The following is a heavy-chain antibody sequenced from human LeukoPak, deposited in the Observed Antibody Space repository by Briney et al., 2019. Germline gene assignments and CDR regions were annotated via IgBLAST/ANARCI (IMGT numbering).Heavy chain of an antibody. V-gene: IGHV3-21*01. CDR3: ARDPYSGSYGGYYYYMDV. CDR1: GFTFSSYN. CDR2: ITSSSRYI. D-gene: IGHD1-26*01. Sequence: GGSLRLSCAVSGFTFSSYNMNWVRQAPGKGLEWVSSITSSSRYIYYADSVKGRFTISRDNAKSSLYLQMNSLRAEDTAVYYCARDPYSGSYGGYYYYMDVWGKGTTVTISS. J-gene: IGHJ6*03.